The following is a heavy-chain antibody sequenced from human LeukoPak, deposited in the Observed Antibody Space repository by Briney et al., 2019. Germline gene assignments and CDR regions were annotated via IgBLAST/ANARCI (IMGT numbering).Heavy chain of an antibody. Sequence: PGGSLRLSCAASGFTFSSYGMHWVPQAPGKGLKRVAVIRYDGSNKYYADSVKGRFTISRDNSKNTLYLQMNSLRAEDTAVYYCANIGVMDYYDSSGQNSDIWGQGTMVTVSS. CDR3: ANIGVMDYYDSSGQNSDI. CDR2: IRYDGSNK. J-gene: IGHJ3*02. CDR1: GFTFSSYG. V-gene: IGHV3-30*02. D-gene: IGHD3-22*01.